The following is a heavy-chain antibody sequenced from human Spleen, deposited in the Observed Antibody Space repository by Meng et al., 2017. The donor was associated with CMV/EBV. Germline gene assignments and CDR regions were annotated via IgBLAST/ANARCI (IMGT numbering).Heavy chain of an antibody. Sequence: GESLKISCAASGFTFSSYWMHWVRQAPGKGLVWVSRINSDGSSTSYADSVKGRFTISRDNSKNTLYLQMNSLRAEDTAVYYCARDPSNGYPPTDLDYWGQGTVVTVSS. J-gene: IGHJ4*03. CDR1: GFTFSSYW. CDR3: ARDPSNGYPPTDLDY. D-gene: IGHD5-24*01. CDR2: INSDGSST. V-gene: IGHV3-74*01.